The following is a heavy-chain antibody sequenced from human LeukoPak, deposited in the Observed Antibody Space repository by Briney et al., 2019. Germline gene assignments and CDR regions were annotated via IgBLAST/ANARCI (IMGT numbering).Heavy chain of an antibody. D-gene: IGHD6-19*01. CDR2: IIPIFGTA. Sequence: ASVKVSCKASGGTFSSYAISWVRQAPGQGLEWMGRIIPIFGTANYAQKFQGRVTITTDESTSTAYMELSSLRSEDTAVYYCTRGNLVRAVAGPNFDYWGQGTLVTVSS. CDR3: TRGNLVRAVAGPNFDY. CDR1: GGTFSSYA. J-gene: IGHJ4*02. V-gene: IGHV1-69*05.